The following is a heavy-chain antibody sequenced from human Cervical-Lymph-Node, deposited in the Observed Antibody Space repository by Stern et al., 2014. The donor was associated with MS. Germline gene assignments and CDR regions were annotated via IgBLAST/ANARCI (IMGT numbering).Heavy chain of an antibody. J-gene: IGHJ2*01. CDR3: ARDVGIAAAGSYWYFDL. V-gene: IGHV4-61*02. CDR1: GGSISSGSYY. CDR2: IYTRGAT. D-gene: IGHD6-13*01. Sequence: VQLVESGPGLVKPSQTLSLTCTVSGGSISSGSYYWSWIRQPAGQGLEWIGRIYTRGATNYTPPLKSGVTIAVDQSKTKSSRKRSLGTAADTAVYYCARDVGIAAAGSYWYFDLWGRGTLVTVSS.